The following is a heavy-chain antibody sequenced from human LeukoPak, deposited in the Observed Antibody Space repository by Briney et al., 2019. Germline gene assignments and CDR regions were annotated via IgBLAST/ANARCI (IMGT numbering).Heavy chain of an antibody. CDR2: IIPILGIA. CDR3: ARLSAMGPDY. J-gene: IGHJ4*02. V-gene: IGHV1-69*04. Sequence: SVKVSCKASGGTFSSYAISWVRQAPGQGLEWMGRIIPILGIANYAQKFRGRVTITADKSTSTAYMELSSLRSEDTAVYYCARLSAMGPDYWGQGTLVTVSS. CDR1: GGTFSSYA. D-gene: IGHD1-26*01.